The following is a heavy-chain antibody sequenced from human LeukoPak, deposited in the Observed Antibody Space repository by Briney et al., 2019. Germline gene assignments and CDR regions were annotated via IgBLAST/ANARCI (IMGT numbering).Heavy chain of an antibody. Sequence: ASVKVSCKASGYTFTNYGIIWVRQAPGQGLEWMGWISAYSGDTNYAQNLQGRVTMTTDTSTSTAYMELRSLKSDDTAIIFCARMLRIAAAGSLFYYYAMDVWGQGTTVTVSS. CDR1: GYTFTNYG. CDR2: ISAYSGDT. J-gene: IGHJ6*02. D-gene: IGHD6-13*01. V-gene: IGHV1-18*01. CDR3: ARMLRIAAAGSLFYYYAMDV.